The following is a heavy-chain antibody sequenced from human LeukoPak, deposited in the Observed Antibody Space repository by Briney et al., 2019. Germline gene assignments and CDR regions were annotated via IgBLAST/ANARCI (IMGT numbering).Heavy chain of an antibody. D-gene: IGHD4-17*01. J-gene: IGHJ3*02. CDR2: IRSKAYGGTT. Sequence: GGSLRLSCTASGFTFGDYAMSWVRQAPGKGLEWVGFIRSKAYGGTTDYAAPVKGRFTISRDDSKNTLYLQMNSLKTEDTAVYYCTTGDYGDLASAFDIWGQGTMVTVSS. CDR3: TTGDYGDLASAFDI. CDR1: GFTFGDYA. V-gene: IGHV3-49*04.